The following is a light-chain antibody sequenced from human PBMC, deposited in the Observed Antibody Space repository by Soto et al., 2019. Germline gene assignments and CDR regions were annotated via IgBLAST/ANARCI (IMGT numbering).Light chain of an antibody. J-gene: IGKJ1*01. CDR2: KAS. CDR1: QSISSW. CDR3: QQYSGYSRT. V-gene: IGKV1-5*03. Sequence: DIQMTQSPSTLSASVGDRVTITCRASQSISSWLAWYQQKPGKAPKLLIYKASSLASGVPSRFSGSGSGTEFILTISSLQTDDVATYYCQQYSGYSRTFSQGTKEEIK.